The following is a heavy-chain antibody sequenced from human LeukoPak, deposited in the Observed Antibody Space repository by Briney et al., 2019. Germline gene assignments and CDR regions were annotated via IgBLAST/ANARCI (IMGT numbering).Heavy chain of an antibody. CDR2: IYYSGST. V-gene: IGHV4-59*08. D-gene: IGHD2-15*01. CDR3: LIVPNN. CDR1: GGSISSYY. J-gene: IGHJ4*02. Sequence: SETLSLTCKVSGGSISSYYWSWIRQPPGKGLEWIGYIYYSGSTNYNPSLKSRVTISVDTSKNQFSLKLSSVTAADTAVYYCLIVPNNWGQGTLVTVSS.